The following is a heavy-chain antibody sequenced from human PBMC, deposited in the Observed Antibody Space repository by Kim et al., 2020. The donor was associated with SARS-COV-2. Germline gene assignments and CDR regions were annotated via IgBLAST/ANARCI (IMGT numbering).Heavy chain of an antibody. D-gene: IGHD1-26*01. Sequence: GGSLRLSCAASGFTFDDYTMHWVRQAPGKGLEWVSLISWDGGSTYYADSVKGRFTISRDNSKNSLYLQMNSLRTEDTALYYCAKDQTVGATFLPDGWGQGTLVTVSS. V-gene: IGHV3-43*01. CDR2: ISWDGGST. CDR3: AKDQTVGATFLPDG. CDR1: GFTFDDYT. J-gene: IGHJ4*02.